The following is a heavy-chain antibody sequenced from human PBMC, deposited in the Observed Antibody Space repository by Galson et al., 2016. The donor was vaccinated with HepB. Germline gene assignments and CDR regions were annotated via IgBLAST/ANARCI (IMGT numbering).Heavy chain of an antibody. J-gene: IGHJ3*01. CDR3: TTKRGRGVLYPKGFDV. Sequence: SLRLSCAASGFIFSDARMTWVRQAPGGGLEWIGRIKTRVDGGTTDYNTPVKDRFIISRDDSENTLFLQMTGLKIEDTGVYYCTTKRGRGVLYPKGFDVWGPGTLVTVSS. D-gene: IGHD2-8*02. CDR1: GFIFSDAR. V-gene: IGHV3-15*01. CDR2: IKTRVDGGTT.